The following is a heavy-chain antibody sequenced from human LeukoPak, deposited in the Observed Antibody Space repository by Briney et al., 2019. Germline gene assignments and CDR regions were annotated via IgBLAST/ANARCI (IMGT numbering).Heavy chain of an antibody. Sequence: AGGSLRLPCAASGFTFSSYWMSWVPQAPGKGLEWVPNIKQDGREKYYVDSVKGRFTISRDNAKNSLYLQMNSLRPEDTAVYYCARVLGSRYCSSTSCSLRALDYWGQGTLVTVSS. J-gene: IGHJ4*02. CDR1: GFTFSSYW. CDR3: ARVLGSRYCSSTSCSLRALDY. CDR2: IKQDGREK. D-gene: IGHD2-2*01. V-gene: IGHV3-7*03.